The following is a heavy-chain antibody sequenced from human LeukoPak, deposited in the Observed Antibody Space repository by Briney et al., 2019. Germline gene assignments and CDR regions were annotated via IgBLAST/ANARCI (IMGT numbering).Heavy chain of an antibody. D-gene: IGHD6-13*01. J-gene: IGHJ3*02. Sequence: PGGSLRLSCAASGFTFSSYAMHWVRQAPGKGLEYVSAISSNGGITYYEISVKGRFTISRDNSKNTLYLQMGSLRAEDMAVYYCASGYSSSWYGIYDAFGIWGQGTMVTVSS. CDR2: ISSNGGIT. V-gene: IGHV3-64*01. CDR1: GFTFSSYA. CDR3: ASGYSSSWYGIYDAFGI.